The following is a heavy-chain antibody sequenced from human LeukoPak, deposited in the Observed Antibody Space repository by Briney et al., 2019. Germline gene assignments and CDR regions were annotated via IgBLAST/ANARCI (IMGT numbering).Heavy chain of an antibody. J-gene: IGHJ6*02. CDR3: AVNQISYYGMDV. CDR1: GSTFTSSA. CDR2: IVVGSGNT. V-gene: IGHV1-58*02. Sequence: SVKVSCKASGSTFTSSAMQWVRQARGQRLEWIGWIVVGSGNTNYAQKFQERVTITRDMSTSTAYMELSSLRSEDTAVYYCAVNQISYYGMDVWGQGTTVTVSS. D-gene: IGHD1-14*01.